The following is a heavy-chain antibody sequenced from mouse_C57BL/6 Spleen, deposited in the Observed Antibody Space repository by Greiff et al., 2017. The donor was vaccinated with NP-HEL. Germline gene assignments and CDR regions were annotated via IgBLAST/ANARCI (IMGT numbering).Heavy chain of an antibody. V-gene: IGHV1-54*01. J-gene: IGHJ3*01. CDR2: INPGSGGT. CDR1: GYAFPNYL. Sequence: QVQLQQSGAELVRPGTSVKVSCKASGYAFPNYLIEWVKQRPGQGLEWIGVINPGSGGTNYNEKFKGKATLTADKSSSTAYMQRSSLTSEDSAVYSCARPPYYYGSSYGWFAYWGQGTLVTVSA. CDR3: ARPPYYYGSSYGWFAY. D-gene: IGHD1-1*01.